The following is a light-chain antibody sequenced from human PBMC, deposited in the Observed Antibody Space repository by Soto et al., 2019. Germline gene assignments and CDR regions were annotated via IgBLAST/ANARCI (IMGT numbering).Light chain of an antibody. J-gene: IGKJ1*01. CDR3: LQHFNFSWT. Sequence: AIQMTQSPSSLSASVGDRVTITCRASRDIGNDLGWYQQKPGKAPKHLIFAASNLQSGVPSRFSGAGSGTDFTLTISSLQADDFATYYCLQHFNFSWTFGQGTKVETK. V-gene: IGKV1-6*01. CDR2: AAS. CDR1: RDIGND.